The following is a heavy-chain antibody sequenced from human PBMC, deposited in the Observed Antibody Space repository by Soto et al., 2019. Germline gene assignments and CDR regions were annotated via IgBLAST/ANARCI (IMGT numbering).Heavy chain of an antibody. V-gene: IGHV3-11*01. Sequence: GGSLRLSCTGSGFDFGDSYMSYIRQAPGKGLEWVSYIDNGDGTTYYTDSVKGRFTISRDNAQKTVYLQMSSLRVEDTALYYCVRAYYSSSWFPFNRWGQGPRVTV. CDR1: GFDFGDSY. CDR2: IDNGDGTT. D-gene: IGHD6-13*01. CDR3: VRAYYSSSWFPFNR. J-gene: IGHJ5*02.